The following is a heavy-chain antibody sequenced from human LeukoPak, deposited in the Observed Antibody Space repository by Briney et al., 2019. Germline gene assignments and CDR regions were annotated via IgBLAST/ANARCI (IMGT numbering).Heavy chain of an antibody. CDR2: ISPSGDIT. CDR1: GFTFSNHG. Sequence: GGSLRLSCAASGFTFSNHGMNWVRQAPGKGLEWVSGISPSGDITYYADSVKGRFTVSRDNSKNTLSLYMSSLRVEDTAVYYCAQNHDTGNYWGQGTLVTVSS. J-gene: IGHJ4*02. CDR3: AQNHDTGNY. D-gene: IGHD1-14*01. V-gene: IGHV3-23*01.